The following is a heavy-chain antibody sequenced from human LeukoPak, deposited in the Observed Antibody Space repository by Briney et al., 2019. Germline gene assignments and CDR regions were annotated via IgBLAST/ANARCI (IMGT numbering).Heavy chain of an antibody. CDR1: GGSISSYY. J-gene: IGHJ6*03. CDR2: IYTSGST. V-gene: IGHV4-4*07. CDR3: ARGLADVYDFLPNDPNYYYYYMDV. D-gene: IGHD3-3*01. Sequence: SETLSLTCIVSGGSISSYYWSWIRQPAGKGLEWIGRIYTSGSTNYNPSLKSRVTISVDTSKNQFSLKLSSVTAADTAVYYCARGLADVYDFLPNDPNYYYYYMDVWGKGTTVTVSS.